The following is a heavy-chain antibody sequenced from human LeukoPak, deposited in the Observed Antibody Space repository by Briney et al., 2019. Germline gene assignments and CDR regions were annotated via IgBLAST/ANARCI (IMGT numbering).Heavy chain of an antibody. D-gene: IGHD1-1*01. CDR3: AKEDSGHDGLLPPPGAFDP. J-gene: IGHJ4*01. V-gene: IGHV3-43D*04. CDR1: GFTFDDYA. CDR2: TNRAGNRT. Sequence: PGGSLRLSCAASGFTFDDYAMHWVRQAPGQGLEWVCLTNRAGNRTYCADSVKGRFTISRDNSRSSLFLQMHSLKPEDTALYCSAKEDSGHDGLLPPPGAFDPWGQGTLVTVSS.